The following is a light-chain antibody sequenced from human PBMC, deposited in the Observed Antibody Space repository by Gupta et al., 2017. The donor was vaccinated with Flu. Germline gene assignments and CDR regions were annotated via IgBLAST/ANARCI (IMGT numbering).Light chain of an antibody. Sequence: DIQMTQSPSTLSASIGDRVTLTCRASQTIDYWLAWYQQKPGKAPKLLIYKASTLQGGVPPRFSGIGSGTEFTLTISSLQPDDFATYYCQQYNNYPWTFGQGTKVEFK. CDR1: QTIDYW. CDR2: KAS. V-gene: IGKV1-5*03. CDR3: QQYNNYPWT. J-gene: IGKJ1*01.